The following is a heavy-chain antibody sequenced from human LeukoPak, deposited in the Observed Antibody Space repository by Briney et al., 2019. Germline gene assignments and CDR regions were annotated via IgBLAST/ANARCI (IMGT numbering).Heavy chain of an antibody. CDR3: ARGSFSSDDILTGPFDN. V-gene: IGHV1-18*01. CDR2: ISSYNGNT. D-gene: IGHD3-9*01. CDR1: GYTFTSYG. Sequence: ASVKVSCKASGYTFTSYGISWVRQAPGQGLEWMGWISSYNGNTNYAQKLQGRATMTTDTSTSTAYMELRNLRSDDTAVYYCARGSFSSDDILTGPFDNWGQGTLATVSS. J-gene: IGHJ4*02.